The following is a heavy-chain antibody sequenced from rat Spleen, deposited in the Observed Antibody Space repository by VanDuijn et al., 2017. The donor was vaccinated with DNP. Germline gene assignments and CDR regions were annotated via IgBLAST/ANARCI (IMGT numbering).Heavy chain of an antibody. CDR3: TRTGSYKSGYFFDY. V-gene: IGHV2-1*01. D-gene: IGHD4-3*01. Sequence: QVQLKESGPVLVQPSQTLSLTCTVSGFSLTSNSVSWVRQSPGKGLEWMGTIWNGGTTDYNPTFKFRLSISRDTSKSQVFLKMNSLQNEDTAIYFCTRTGSYKSGYFFDYWGQGVMVTASS. CDR1: GFSLTSNS. J-gene: IGHJ2*01. CDR2: IWNGGTT.